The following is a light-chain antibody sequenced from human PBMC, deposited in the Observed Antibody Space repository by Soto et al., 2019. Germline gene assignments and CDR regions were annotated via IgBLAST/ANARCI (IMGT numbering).Light chain of an antibody. V-gene: IGLV2-11*01. CDR2: NVN. Sequence: QSVLTQPRSVSGSPGQSVTISCTGTSSDVGGYNYVSWYQQHPGKAPKLMIYNVNRRPSGVPDRFSGSKSGNTASLTISGLQAEDEADYYCCSYAVTDVVFGGGTKLTFL. CDR3: CSYAVTDVV. CDR1: SSDVGGYNY. J-gene: IGLJ2*01.